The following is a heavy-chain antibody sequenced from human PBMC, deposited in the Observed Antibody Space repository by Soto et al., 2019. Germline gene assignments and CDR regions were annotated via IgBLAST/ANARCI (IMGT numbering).Heavy chain of an antibody. Sequence: SETLSLTCAVYGGSFSGYYWSWIRQPPGKGLEWIGEINHSGSTNYNPSLKSRVTISVDTSKNQFSLKLSSVTAADTAVYYCARGRVGCSGGSCYPINFDYWGQGTLVTVSS. V-gene: IGHV4-34*01. CDR3: ARGRVGCSGGSCYPINFDY. CDR2: INHSGST. D-gene: IGHD2-15*01. J-gene: IGHJ4*02. CDR1: GGSFSGYY.